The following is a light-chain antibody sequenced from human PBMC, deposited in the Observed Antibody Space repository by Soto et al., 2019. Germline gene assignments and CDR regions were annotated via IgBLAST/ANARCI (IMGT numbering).Light chain of an antibody. V-gene: IGKV1-12*01. CDR1: QGISSY. J-gene: IGKJ4*01. CDR2: AAS. Sequence: DIQMTQSPSSVSASVGDRVTITCRASQGISSYLAWYQQKPGRAPKLLISAASSLQSGVPSRFRGSGTGTDFTLTISSLQPEDFATYYCQQTMTFPLTFGGGTKVEI. CDR3: QQTMTFPLT.